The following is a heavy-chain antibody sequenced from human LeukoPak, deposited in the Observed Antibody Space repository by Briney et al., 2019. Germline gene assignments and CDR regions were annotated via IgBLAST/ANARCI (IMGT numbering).Heavy chain of an antibody. Sequence: SVKLSCKASGGTFSSYALSWVRQAPGQGLEWMGGIIPLFGTANYAQKFQGRVKITSDESTSSTYLEVHSLRSEDTAVYYCARDIGDIYLCSSTSCGGDAFDLWGQGTMVTVSS. J-gene: IGHJ3*01. CDR3: ARDIGDIYLCSSTSCGGDAFDL. CDR1: GGTFSSYA. V-gene: IGHV1-69*13. D-gene: IGHD2-2*01. CDR2: IIPLFGTA.